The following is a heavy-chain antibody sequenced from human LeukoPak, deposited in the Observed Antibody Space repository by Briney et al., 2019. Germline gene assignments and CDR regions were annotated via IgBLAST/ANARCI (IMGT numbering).Heavy chain of an antibody. J-gene: IGHJ4*02. CDR2: ISSSSSYI. V-gene: IGHV3-21*01. CDR1: GFTFSSYS. D-gene: IGHD2/OR15-2a*01. Sequence: PGGSLRLSCAASGFTFSSYSMNWVRQAPGKGRECVSSISSSSSYIYYADSVKGRFTISRDNAKNSLYLQMNSLRAEDTAVYYCAREERRYYFDYWGQGTLVTVSS. CDR3: AREERRYYFDY.